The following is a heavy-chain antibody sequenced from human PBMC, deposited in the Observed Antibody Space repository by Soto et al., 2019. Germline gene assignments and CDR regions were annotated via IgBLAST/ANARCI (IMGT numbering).Heavy chain of an antibody. CDR1: GGTFSSYA. D-gene: IGHD1-7*01. J-gene: IGHJ3*02. Sequence: GASVKVSCPASGGTFSSYAISWVRQAPGQGLEWMGGIIPIFGTANYAQKFQGRDTITADESTSTAYMELSSLRSEDTDVYDCYRDGELELADFEIWGQGTMVTVSS. CDR2: IIPIFGTA. CDR3: YRDGELELADFEI. V-gene: IGHV1-69*13.